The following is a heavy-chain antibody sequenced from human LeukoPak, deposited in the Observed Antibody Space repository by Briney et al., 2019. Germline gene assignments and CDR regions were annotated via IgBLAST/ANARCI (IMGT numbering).Heavy chain of an antibody. CDR2: IDGDESAT. CDR1: GFTFRSHW. D-gene: IGHD1-26*01. V-gene: IGHV3-74*01. Sequence: GGSLRLSCAASGFTFRSHWMHWVRQAPGKGLIWVSRIDGDESATYYGDSVKGRFTISRDNSKNSLYLQMNSLRAEDTALYYCARGREEWGLPYFDYWGQGTLVTVSS. J-gene: IGHJ4*02. CDR3: ARGREEWGLPYFDY.